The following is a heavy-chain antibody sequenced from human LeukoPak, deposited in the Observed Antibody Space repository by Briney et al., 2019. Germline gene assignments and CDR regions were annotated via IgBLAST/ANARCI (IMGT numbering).Heavy chain of an antibody. D-gene: IGHD4-11*01. Sequence: GGSLRLSCAASGFTFSSYEMNWVCQAPGKGLEWVSYISSSGSTIYYADSVKGRFTISRDNAKNSLYLQMNSLRAEDTAVYYCASSTRTRLQPDYWGQGTLVTVSS. CDR1: GFTFSSYE. CDR3: ASSTRTRLQPDY. J-gene: IGHJ4*02. V-gene: IGHV3-48*03. CDR2: ISSSGSTI.